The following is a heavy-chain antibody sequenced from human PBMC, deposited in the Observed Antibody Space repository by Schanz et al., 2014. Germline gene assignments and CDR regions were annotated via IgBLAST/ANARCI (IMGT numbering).Heavy chain of an antibody. CDR1: GYSFAAFF. CDR2: INPYSGAT. V-gene: IGHV1-2*02. CDR3: ARDQTGTTNWFDP. D-gene: IGHD1-7*01. J-gene: IGHJ5*02. Sequence: QVQLVQSGAEVRKPGASVRVSCKASGYSFAAFFIHWVRQTPGQGLEWMGCINPYSGATYYAQKFQGRVTLTSDASLTTVYMEVHSLTSDDPAVFFCARDQTGTTNWFDPWGQGTLVTVSS.